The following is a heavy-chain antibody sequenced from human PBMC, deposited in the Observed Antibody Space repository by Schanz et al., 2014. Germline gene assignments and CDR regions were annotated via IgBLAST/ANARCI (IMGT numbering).Heavy chain of an antibody. J-gene: IGHJ4*02. D-gene: IGHD3-10*01. CDR3: ARGSPENMIRGELDY. CDR2: IIPILGIA. Sequence: QVQLVQSGSEVKKPGASVKVSCKASGGTFSTYTISWVRQAPGQGLEWMGRIIPILGIANYAQKFQGRVTITADKSTFTAYMDVSSLRSEDTAVYYCARGSPENMIRGELDYWGQGTLVTVSS. CDR1: GGTFSTYT. V-gene: IGHV1-69*04.